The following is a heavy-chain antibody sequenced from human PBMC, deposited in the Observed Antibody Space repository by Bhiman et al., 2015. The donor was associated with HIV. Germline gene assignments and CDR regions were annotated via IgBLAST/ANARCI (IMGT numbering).Heavy chain of an antibody. CDR3: ARVGPALY. CDR1: GFTFNNYE. Sequence: VQLVESGGGVVQPGGSLRLSCAASGFTFNNYEMNWVRQAPGKGLEWVSYISSSGNIIYYADSVKGRFTVSRDNARKTLYLQMNSLRVEDTAVYYCARVGPALYWGQGTLVTVSS. V-gene: IGHV3-48*03. J-gene: IGHJ4*02. CDR2: ISSSGNII.